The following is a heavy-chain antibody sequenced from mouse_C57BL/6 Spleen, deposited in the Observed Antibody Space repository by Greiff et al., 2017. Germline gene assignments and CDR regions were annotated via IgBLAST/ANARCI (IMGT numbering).Heavy chain of an antibody. V-gene: IGHV1-64*01. J-gene: IGHJ3*01. D-gene: IGHD2-4*01. CDR1: GYTFTSYW. CDR2: IHPNSGST. CDR3: ARIYDYDWFAY. Sequence: QVHVKQPGAELVKPGASVKLSCKASGYTFTSYWMHWVKQRPGQGLEWIGMIHPNSGSTNYNEKFKSKATLTVDKSSSTAYMQLSSLTSEDSAVYYCARIYDYDWFAYWGQGTLVTVSA.